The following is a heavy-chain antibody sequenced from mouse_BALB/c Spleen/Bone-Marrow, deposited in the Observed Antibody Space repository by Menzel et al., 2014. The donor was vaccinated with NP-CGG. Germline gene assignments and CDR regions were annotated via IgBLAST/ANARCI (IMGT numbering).Heavy chain of an antibody. CDR2: ISSGSSTI. V-gene: IGHV5-17*02. Sequence: EVKVEESGGGLVQPGGSRKLSCAASGFTFSSFGMHWVRQAPEKGLEWVAYISSGSSTIYYADTVKGRFTISRDNPKDTLFLQMTILRSEDTTMYYCARSLLRLSYAMDYWGQGTSVTVSS. J-gene: IGHJ4*01. CDR1: GFTFSSFG. D-gene: IGHD1-2*01. CDR3: ARSLLRLSYAMDY.